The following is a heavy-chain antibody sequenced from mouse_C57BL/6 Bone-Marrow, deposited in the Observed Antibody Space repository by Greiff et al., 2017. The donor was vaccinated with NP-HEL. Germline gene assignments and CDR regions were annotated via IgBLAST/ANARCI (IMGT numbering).Heavy chain of an antibody. V-gene: IGHV1-80*01. CDR2: IYPGDGDT. CDR1: GYEFSNYW. CDR3: ARGAY. Sequence: QVQLQQSGAELVKPGASVKISCKASGYEFSNYWMNWVKQRPGKGLEWIGQIYPGDGDTNYNGKFKDKATLTADKTSSTAYMPLSRLTSEDSAVYFCARGAYWGQGTLVTVSA. J-gene: IGHJ3*01.